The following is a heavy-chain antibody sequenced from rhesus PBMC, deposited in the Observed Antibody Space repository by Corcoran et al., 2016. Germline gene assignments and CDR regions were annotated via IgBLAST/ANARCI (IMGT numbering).Heavy chain of an antibody. V-gene: IGHV4-173*01. D-gene: IGHD3-34*01. CDR2: ISAGGGTT. Sequence: QLQLQESGPGLVKPSETLSLTCAVSGDSVSTYWLSWLRQPPGKGLEWIGRISAGGGTTSYNLSLKSRVTMSIDTSKNQFSLKLSSMTAADTAVYYCAKVNGGDWGQGILVTVPS. CDR3: AKVNGGD. CDR1: GDSVSTYW. J-gene: IGHJ4*01.